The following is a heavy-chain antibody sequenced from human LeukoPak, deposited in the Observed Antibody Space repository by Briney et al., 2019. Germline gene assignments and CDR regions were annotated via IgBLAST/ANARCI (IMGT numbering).Heavy chain of an antibody. CDR1: GFTFSDYY. Sequence: GGSLRLSCAASGFTFSDYYMSWIRQAPGKGLEWLSYIGSSNTIYSADSVKGRFTISRDNAKNSLYLQMNSLRAEDTAVYYCARDLGGYSYGSHFDYWGQGTLVTVSS. J-gene: IGHJ4*02. V-gene: IGHV3-11*04. CDR2: IGSSNTI. D-gene: IGHD5-18*01. CDR3: ARDLGGYSYGSHFDY.